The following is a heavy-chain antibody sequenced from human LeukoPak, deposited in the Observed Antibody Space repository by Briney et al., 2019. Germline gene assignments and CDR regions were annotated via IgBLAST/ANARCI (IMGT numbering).Heavy chain of an antibody. V-gene: IGHV3-23*01. Sequence: GGSLRLSCATSGFTFSTYALSWVRQAPGKGLEWVSGFSGSGGSTYYADSVKGRFTISRDNSKNTLYLQINSLRVDDTAVYYCAKGAAHFDYWGQGALVTVSS. J-gene: IGHJ4*02. D-gene: IGHD6-6*01. CDR3: AKGAAHFDY. CDR2: FSGSGGST. CDR1: GFTFSTYA.